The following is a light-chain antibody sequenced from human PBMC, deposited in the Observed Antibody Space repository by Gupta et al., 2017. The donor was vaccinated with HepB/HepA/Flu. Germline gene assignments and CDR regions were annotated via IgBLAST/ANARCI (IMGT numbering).Light chain of an antibody. CDR3: QQSYTAPIT. CDR1: QTVLSSSNNMNY. CDR2: RAS. V-gene: IGKV4-1*01. J-gene: IGKJ5*01. Sequence: DIVMNQSPDSLAVSLGERATINCKSSQTVLSSSNNMNYLAWYQQKPGQPPKLLIYRASTRESGVPDRFSVSGSGTDFTLTINSLQAEDVAVYYCQQSYTAPITFGQGTRLEIK.